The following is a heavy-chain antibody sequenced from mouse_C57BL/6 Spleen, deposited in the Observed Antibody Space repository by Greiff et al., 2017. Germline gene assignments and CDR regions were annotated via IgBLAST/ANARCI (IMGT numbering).Heavy chain of an antibody. J-gene: IGHJ2*01. CDR3: ARDYYEYDGGYYFDY. CDR1: GYTFTSYW. Sequence: VQLQQPGAELVKPGASVKLSCKASGYTFTSYWMHWVKQRPGQGLEWIGLIHPNSGSTNYNEKFKSKATLTVDKSSSTAYMQLSSLTSEDSAVYYCARDYYEYDGGYYFDYWGEGTTLTVSS. CDR2: IHPNSGST. D-gene: IGHD2-4*01. V-gene: IGHV1-64*01.